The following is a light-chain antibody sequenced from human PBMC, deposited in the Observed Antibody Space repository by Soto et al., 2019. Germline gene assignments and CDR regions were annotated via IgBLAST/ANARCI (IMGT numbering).Light chain of an antibody. CDR2: EVS. Sequence: QSALTQPASVSGSPGQSITISCNGTISDVGGYNYVSWYQQHPGKAPKLMIYEVSNRPSGVSNRFSGSKSGNTASLTISGLQADDEADYYCSSYKGSSTLVVFGGGTKLTVL. J-gene: IGLJ2*01. CDR3: SSYKGSSTLVV. CDR1: ISDVGGYNY. V-gene: IGLV2-14*01.